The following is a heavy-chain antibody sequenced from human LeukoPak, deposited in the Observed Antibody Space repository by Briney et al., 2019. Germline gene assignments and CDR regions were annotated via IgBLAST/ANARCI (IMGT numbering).Heavy chain of an antibody. CDR1: GGTFSSYA. CDR3: AGVADTLYYYDSSGYFPGYYFDY. Sequence: SVKVSCKASGGTFSSYAISWVRQAPGQGLEWMGGIIPIFGTANYAQKFQGRVTITADESTSTAYMELSSLRSEDTAVYYCAGVADTLYYYDSSGYFPGYYFDYWGQGTLVTVSS. CDR2: IIPIFGTA. J-gene: IGHJ4*02. V-gene: IGHV1-69*01. D-gene: IGHD3-22*01.